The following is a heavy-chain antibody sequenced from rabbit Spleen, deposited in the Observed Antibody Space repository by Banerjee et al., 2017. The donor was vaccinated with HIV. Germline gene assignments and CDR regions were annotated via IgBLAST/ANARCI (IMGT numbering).Heavy chain of an antibody. J-gene: IGHJ4*01. D-gene: IGHD1-1*01. Sequence: QLEESGGGLVQPEGSLTLACTASGFSFSSYYMCWVRQAPGKGLEWIGYIDLVFGSTYYASWVNGRFTISSHNAQNTLYLQLNSLTAADTATYFCVRGASTSGYYNLWGQGTLVTVS. CDR2: IDLVFGST. CDR3: VRGASTSGYYNL. V-gene: IGHV1S7*01. CDR1: GFSFSSYY.